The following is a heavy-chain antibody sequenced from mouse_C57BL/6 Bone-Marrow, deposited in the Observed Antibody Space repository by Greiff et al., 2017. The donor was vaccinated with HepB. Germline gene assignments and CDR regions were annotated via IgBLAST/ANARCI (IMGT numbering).Heavy chain of an antibody. V-gene: IGHV1-64*01. Sequence: VQLQESGAELVKPGASVKLSCKASGYTFTSYWMHWVKQRPGQGLEWIGMIHPNSGSTNYNEKFKSKATLTVDKSSSTAYMQLSSLTSEDSAVYYCARGGDGYYVHFDYWGQGTTLTVSS. CDR3: ARGGDGYYVHFDY. CDR2: IHPNSGST. J-gene: IGHJ2*01. CDR1: GYTFTSYW. D-gene: IGHD2-3*01.